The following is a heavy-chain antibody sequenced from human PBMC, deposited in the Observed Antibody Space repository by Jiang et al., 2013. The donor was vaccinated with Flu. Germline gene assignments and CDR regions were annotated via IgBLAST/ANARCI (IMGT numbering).Heavy chain of an antibody. J-gene: IGHJ4*02. CDR1: GGSISSYY. V-gene: IGHV4-59*01. CDR2: IYYSGST. D-gene: IGHD3-10*01. Sequence: TLSLTCTVSGGSISSYYWSWIRQPPGKGLEWIGYIYYSGSTNYNPSLKSRVTISVDTSKNQFSLKLSSVTAADTAVHYCARGTTITMVRGVITHDYWGQGTLVTVSS. CDR3: ARGTTITMVRGVITHDY.